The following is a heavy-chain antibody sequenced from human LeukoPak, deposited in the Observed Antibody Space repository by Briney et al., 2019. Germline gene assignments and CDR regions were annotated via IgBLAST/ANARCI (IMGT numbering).Heavy chain of an antibody. J-gene: IGHJ4*02. CDR1: GFTVSSNY. V-gene: IGHV3-66*01. D-gene: IGHD3-22*01. Sequence: GGSLRLSCAASGFTVSSNYMSWVRQAPGKGLEWVSAIYSGGSTYYADSVKGRFTISRDNSKNTLYLQMNSLRAEDTAVYYCARGSGRYDSSGYTLYYFDYWGQGTLVTVSS. CDR3: ARGSGRYDSSGYTLYYFDY. CDR2: IYSGGST.